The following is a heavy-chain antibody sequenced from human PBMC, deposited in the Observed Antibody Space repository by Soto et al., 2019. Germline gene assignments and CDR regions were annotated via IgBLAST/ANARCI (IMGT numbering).Heavy chain of an antibody. D-gene: IGHD3-22*01. V-gene: IGHV3-30-3*01. CDR2: ISYDGSNK. J-gene: IGHJ3*02. CDR1: GFTFSSYA. CDR3: AREIYDSSGYYTLGAFDI. Sequence: GGSLRLSCAASGFTFSSYAMHWVRQAPGKGLEWVAVISYDGSNKYYADSVKGRFTISRDNSKNTLYLQMNSLRAEDTAVYYCAREIYDSSGYYTLGAFDIWGQGTMVTVSS.